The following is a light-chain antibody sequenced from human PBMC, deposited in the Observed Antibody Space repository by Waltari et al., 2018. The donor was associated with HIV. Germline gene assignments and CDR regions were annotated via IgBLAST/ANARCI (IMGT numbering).Light chain of an antibody. CDR1: SSDIGCYKY. CDR2: EVS. V-gene: IGLV2-14*03. Sequence: QSALTQPASVPGSPGQSITISCTGTSSDIGCYKYVSWFQQPPDKAPKLIIYEVSNRPSEISNRFSGSKSGNTASLTISELQAEDEADYYCSSFTGTTALVFGGGTKLTVL. J-gene: IGLJ3*02. CDR3: SSFTGTTALV.